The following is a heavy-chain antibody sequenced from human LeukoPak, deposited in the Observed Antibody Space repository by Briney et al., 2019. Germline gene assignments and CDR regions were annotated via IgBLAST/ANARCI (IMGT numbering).Heavy chain of an antibody. CDR2: ISGSGGNT. CDR1: GFTFSTYA. Sequence: GGSLRLSCAASGFTFSTYAMTWVRQAPGKGLEWVSTISGSGGNTYHADSVKGRFTISRDNSKNTLYLQMNSLRAEDTAVYYCAKGIAAWLQYFDYLGQGTLVAVSS. V-gene: IGHV3-23*01. J-gene: IGHJ4*02. D-gene: IGHD5-24*01. CDR3: AKGIAAWLQYFDY.